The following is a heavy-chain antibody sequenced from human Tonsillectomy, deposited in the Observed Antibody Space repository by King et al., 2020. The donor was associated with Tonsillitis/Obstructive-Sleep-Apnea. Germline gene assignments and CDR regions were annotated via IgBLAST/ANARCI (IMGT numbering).Heavy chain of an antibody. D-gene: IGHD2-2*02. CDR2: IYPGDSET. Sequence: QLVQSGAEVKKPGESLKISCKGSGYIFTSYWIDWVRQMPGKGLEWMGTIYPGDSETRYSPSFQGQVTLSADKSISTAYLQWSSLKASDTAMYYCARQNTHCSSTSCYIDYWGQGTLVTVSS. V-gene: IGHV5-51*01. CDR3: ARQNTHCSSTSCYIDY. J-gene: IGHJ4*02. CDR1: GYIFTSYW.